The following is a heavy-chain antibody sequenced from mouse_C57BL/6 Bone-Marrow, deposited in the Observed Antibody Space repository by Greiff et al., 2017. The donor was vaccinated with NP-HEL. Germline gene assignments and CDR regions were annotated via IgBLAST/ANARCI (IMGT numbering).Heavy chain of an antibody. Sequence: VQLQQSGAELVRPGTSVKLSCKASGYTFTSYWMHWVKQRPGQGLEWIGVIDPSDSYTNYNQKFKGKATLTVDTSSSTAYMQLSSLTSEDSAVYYCASATMVTIDYWGQGTTLTVSS. CDR1: GYTFTSYW. V-gene: IGHV1-59*01. CDR3: ASATMVTIDY. D-gene: IGHD2-2*01. J-gene: IGHJ2*01. CDR2: IDPSDSYT.